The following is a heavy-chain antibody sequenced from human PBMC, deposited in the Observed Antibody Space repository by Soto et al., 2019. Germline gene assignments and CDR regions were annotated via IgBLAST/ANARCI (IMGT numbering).Heavy chain of an antibody. V-gene: IGHV4-39*01. J-gene: IGHJ4*02. CDR2: IYYNGDT. CDR3: ARRVTVPGQNFDY. Sequence: QLQESGPGLVKPSETLSLTCTVSGGSVSSTSYYWGWIRQSPGKGLEWIGSIYYNGDTYYNPSLRSGVTTSIETSKNRFSLKVTSVTAADTAVYYCARRVTVPGQNFDYWGQGTLVTVSS. D-gene: IGHD6-19*01. CDR1: GGSVSSTSYY.